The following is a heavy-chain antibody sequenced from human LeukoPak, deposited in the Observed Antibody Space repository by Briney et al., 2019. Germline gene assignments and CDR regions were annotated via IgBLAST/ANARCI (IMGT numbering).Heavy chain of an antibody. V-gene: IGHV3-49*04. J-gene: IGHJ4*02. CDR2: TRSMIYGGAP. Sequence: QSGGSLRLSCLTSGFTFRDYGLGWVRQAPGMGLEWVSFTRSMIYGGAPEYAASVRGRFSVSRDDSQSNAYLQMNNLNSEDTAIYYCARGQTVSGAKYYFDFWSPGTLVTVSS. D-gene: IGHD2/OR15-2a*01. CDR3: ARGQTVSGAKYYFDF. CDR1: GFTFRDYG.